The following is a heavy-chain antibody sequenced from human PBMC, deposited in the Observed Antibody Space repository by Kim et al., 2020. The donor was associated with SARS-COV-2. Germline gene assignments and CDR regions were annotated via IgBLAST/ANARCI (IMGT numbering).Heavy chain of an antibody. CDR3: ARDGPELGMVRGVYYYYGMDV. Sequence: SETLSLTCTVSGGSISSYYWSWIRQPPGKGLEWIGYIYYSGSTNYNPSLKSRVTISVDTSKNQFSLKLSSVTAADTAVYYCARDGPELGMVRGVYYYYGMDVWGQGTTVTVSS. V-gene: IGHV4-59*01. J-gene: IGHJ6*02. D-gene: IGHD3-10*01. CDR1: GGSISSYY. CDR2: IYYSGST.